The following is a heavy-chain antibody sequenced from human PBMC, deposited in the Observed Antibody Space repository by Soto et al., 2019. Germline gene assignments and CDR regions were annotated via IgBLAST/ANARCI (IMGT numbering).Heavy chain of an antibody. CDR3: VKEFRAGVFLVVITGDAFDI. Sequence: GGSLRLSCSASGFTFSSYAMHWVRQAPGKGLEYVSAISSNGGSTYYADSVKGRFTISRDNSKNTLYLQMSSMRGEATAVYYCVKEFRAGVFLVVITGDAFDIWGQGTMVTVSS. D-gene: IGHD3-22*01. V-gene: IGHV3-64D*06. J-gene: IGHJ3*02. CDR2: ISSNGGST. CDR1: GFTFSSYA.